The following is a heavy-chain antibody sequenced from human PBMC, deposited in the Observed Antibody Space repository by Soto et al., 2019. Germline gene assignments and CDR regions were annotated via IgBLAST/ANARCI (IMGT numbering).Heavy chain of an antibody. CDR1: GGSISSGDYY. J-gene: IGHJ4*02. Sequence: SETLSLTCAVSGGSISSGDYYWSWIRQPPGKGLEWIGYIYYSGSTYYNPSLKSRVTISVDTSKNQFSLELSSVTAADTAVYYCARVGGFGATTIDYWGQGTLVTVLL. CDR3: ARVGGFGATTIDY. D-gene: IGHD3-10*01. V-gene: IGHV4-30-4*01. CDR2: IYYSGST.